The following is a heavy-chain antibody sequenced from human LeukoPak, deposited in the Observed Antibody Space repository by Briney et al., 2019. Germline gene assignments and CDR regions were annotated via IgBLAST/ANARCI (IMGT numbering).Heavy chain of an antibody. D-gene: IGHD3-22*01. Sequence: TGGSLRLSCAASGFTFSSYGMHWVRQAPGKGVEWVAVIWYDGSNKYYADSVKGRFTISRDNSKNTLYLQMNSLRAEDTAVYYCARDFGSGYSDYWGQGTLVTVSS. V-gene: IGHV3-33*01. CDR3: ARDFGSGYSDY. CDR1: GFTFSSYG. J-gene: IGHJ4*02. CDR2: IWYDGSNK.